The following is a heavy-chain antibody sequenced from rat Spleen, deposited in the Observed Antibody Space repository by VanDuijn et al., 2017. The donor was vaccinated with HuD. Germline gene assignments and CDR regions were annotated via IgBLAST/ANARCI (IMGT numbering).Heavy chain of an antibody. J-gene: IGHJ3*01. CDR1: GFTFSDYY. CDR3: ARGRDWFAY. CDR2: ISYDGDSI. Sequence: EVQLVESDGDLVQPGRSLKLSCAASGFTFSDYYMAWVRQAPTKGLEWVATISYDGDSIYYRDSVKGRFTISRDNAKSTLYLQMDSLRSEDTATYYCARGRDWFAYWGQGTLVTVSS. V-gene: IGHV5-29*01.